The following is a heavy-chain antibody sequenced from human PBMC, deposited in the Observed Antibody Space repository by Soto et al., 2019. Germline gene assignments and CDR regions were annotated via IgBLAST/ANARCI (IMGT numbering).Heavy chain of an antibody. CDR3: VRHQRYSSGWYIDY. D-gene: IGHD6-19*01. CDR2: VYYRGTT. J-gene: IGHJ4*02. CDR1: GGSINSANYY. Sequence: QLQLQESGPGLVKPSETLSLTCTVSGGSINSANYYWGWIRQPPGKGLEWIGNVYYRGTTYYNPSLKGRVTISDDTSKNQFSLKLSSVTAADSAVFFCVRHQRYSSGWYIDYWGQGTPVTASS. V-gene: IGHV4-39*01.